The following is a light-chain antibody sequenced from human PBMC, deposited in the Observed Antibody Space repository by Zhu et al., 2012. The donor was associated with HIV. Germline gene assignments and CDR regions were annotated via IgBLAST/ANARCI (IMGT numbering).Light chain of an antibody. CDR3: HQYENWPPT. J-gene: IGKJ1*01. CDR1: QSVGTN. Sequence: ETVLTQSPVILSVSPGDRGTLSCSASQSVGTNLAWYQQKPGQPPRLLISRASDRSSGIPGRFSGSGSGTEFTLTITSLESEDFAVYYCHQYENWPPTFGQGTEVE. CDR2: RAS. V-gene: IGKV3-15*01.